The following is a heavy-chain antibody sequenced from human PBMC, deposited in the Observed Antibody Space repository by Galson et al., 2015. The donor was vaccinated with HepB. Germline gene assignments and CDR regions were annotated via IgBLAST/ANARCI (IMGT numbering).Heavy chain of an antibody. Sequence: SVKVSCKASGYTFTTYYIHWVRQAPGQGLEWMGIINPSGGSTSFAQEFQGRVTMTRDTSTSTVYMELSSLRSEDTAVYYCARGGFGDQDFDYWGQGSLVTVSS. D-gene: IGHD3-10*01. CDR3: ARGGFGDQDFDY. CDR2: INPSGGST. CDR1: GYTFTTYY. J-gene: IGHJ4*02. V-gene: IGHV1-46*01.